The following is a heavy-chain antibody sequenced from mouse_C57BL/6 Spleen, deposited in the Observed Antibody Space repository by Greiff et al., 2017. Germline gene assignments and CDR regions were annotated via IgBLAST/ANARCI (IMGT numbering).Heavy chain of an antibody. D-gene: IGHD1-1*01. CDR2: ITPNYGTT. CDR1: GYSFTDYN. Sequence: VQLQQSGPELVKPGASVKISCKASGYSFTDYNMNWVKQSNGKSLEWIGVITPNYGTTSYNQKFKGKATLTVDQSSSTAYMQLNSLTSEDSAVYYCARRDYYGSSYEFAYWGQGTLVTVSA. V-gene: IGHV1-39*01. J-gene: IGHJ3*01. CDR3: ARRDYYGSSYEFAY.